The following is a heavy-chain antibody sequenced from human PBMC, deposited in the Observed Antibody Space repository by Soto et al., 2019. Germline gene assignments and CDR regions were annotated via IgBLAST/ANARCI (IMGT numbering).Heavy chain of an antibody. CDR1: GFTFSSYA. D-gene: IGHD3-22*01. V-gene: IGHV3-23*01. CDR2: ISGSGGST. Sequence: GGSLRLSCAASGFTFSSYAMSWVRQAPGKGLEWVSAISGSGGSTYYADSVKGRFTISRDNSKNTLYLQMNSLRAEDTAVYYCANHLHYYDSSGYDYWGQGTLVTVSS. J-gene: IGHJ4*02. CDR3: ANHLHYYDSSGYDY.